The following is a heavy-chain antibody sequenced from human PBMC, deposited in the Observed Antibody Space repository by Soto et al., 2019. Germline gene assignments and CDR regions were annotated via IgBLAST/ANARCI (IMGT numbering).Heavy chain of an antibody. V-gene: IGHV3-23*01. CDR2: ISGSGGST. J-gene: IGHJ4*02. CDR1: GFTFSSYA. Sequence: VGSLRLSCAASGFTFSSYAMSWVRQAPGKGLEWVSAISGSGGSTYYADSVKGRFTISRDTSTNTVYLQMNSLRAEDTAVYYCARENAPPYFDYWGQGTLVTVSS. CDR3: ARENAPPYFDY. D-gene: IGHD2-2*01.